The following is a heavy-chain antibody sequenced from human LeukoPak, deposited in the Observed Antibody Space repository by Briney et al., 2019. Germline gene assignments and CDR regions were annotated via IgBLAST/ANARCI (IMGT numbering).Heavy chain of an antibody. J-gene: IGHJ4*02. CDR3: AKHVRGGSYKGAFDY. D-gene: IGHD1-26*01. CDR2: IGASGGST. V-gene: IGHV3-23*01. CDR1: GFTFSSYA. Sequence: GGSLRLSCAASGFTFSSYAMSWVRQAPGMWLEWVAGIGASGGSTYYADSVKGRFTISRDSSKNTLYLQMNSLRAEDTAVYYCAKHVRGGSYKGAFDYWGQGTLVTVPS.